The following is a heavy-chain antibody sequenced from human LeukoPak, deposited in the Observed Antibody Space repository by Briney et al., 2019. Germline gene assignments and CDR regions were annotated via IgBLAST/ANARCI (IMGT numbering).Heavy chain of an antibody. V-gene: IGHV4-31*03. CDR2: IYYSGCT. CDR1: GVSISSGGYY. D-gene: IGHD2-15*01. Sequence: SQTLSLTCTVSGVSISSGGYYWSWLRQHPGKGLEWIGYIYYSGCTYYNPSLKSRVTISVDTSKNQFSLKLSSVTAADTAVYYCAIHVGYCSGGSCYSPLYYFDYWGQGTLVTVSS. J-gene: IGHJ4*02. CDR3: AIHVGYCSGGSCYSPLYYFDY.